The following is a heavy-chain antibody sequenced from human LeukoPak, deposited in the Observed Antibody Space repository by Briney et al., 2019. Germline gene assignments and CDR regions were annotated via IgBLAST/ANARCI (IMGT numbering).Heavy chain of an antibody. V-gene: IGHV3-23*01. J-gene: IGHJ4*02. CDR3: AKDQRGSSGYYFDY. D-gene: IGHD3-22*01. CDR1: GFTFSSYA. CDR2: ISGSGGST. Sequence: GGSLRLSCAASGFTFSSYAMSWVRQAPGKGLEWASAISGSGGSTYYADSVKGRFTISRDNSKNTLYLQMNSLRAEDTAVYYCAKDQRGSSGYYFDYWGQGTLVTVSS.